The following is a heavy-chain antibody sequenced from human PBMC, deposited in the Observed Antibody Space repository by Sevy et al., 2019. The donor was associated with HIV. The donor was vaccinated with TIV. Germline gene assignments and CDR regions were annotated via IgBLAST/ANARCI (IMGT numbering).Heavy chain of an antibody. CDR1: GFRFDYYA. CDR3: AKGSHNTGWFPDY. CDR2: ISSNGLST. D-gene: IGHD6-19*01. V-gene: IGHV3-23*01. Sequence: GGSLRLSCAVSGFRFDYYAMTWVRQAPGKGLEWVSTISSNGLSTYYTDSVKGRFTIFRDNFKNTLYLQMNSLRVEDTAVYFCAKGSHNTGWFPDYWGQGTLVTVSS. J-gene: IGHJ4*02.